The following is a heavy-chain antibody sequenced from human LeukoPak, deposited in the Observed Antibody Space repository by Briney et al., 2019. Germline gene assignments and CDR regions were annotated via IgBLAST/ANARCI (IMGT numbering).Heavy chain of an antibody. V-gene: IGHV3-74*01. CDR1: GFTFSSYW. D-gene: IGHD3-16*01. J-gene: IGHJ4*02. CDR2: INSDGSST. CDR3: AKGGSYYDNNWDY. Sequence: GGSLRLSCAASGFTFSSYWMHWVRQAPGKGLVWVSRINSDGSSTSYADSVKGRFTISRDNAKNTLYLQMSSLRVDDTAVYYCAKGGSYYDNNWDYWGQGTLVTVSS.